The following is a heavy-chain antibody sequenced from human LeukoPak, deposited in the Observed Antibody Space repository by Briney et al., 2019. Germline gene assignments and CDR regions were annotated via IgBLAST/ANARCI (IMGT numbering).Heavy chain of an antibody. CDR1: GFTFSSYW. D-gene: IGHD3-3*01. Sequence: GGSLRLSCAASGFTFSSYWMSWVRQAPGKGLEWVANIRQDGNEKYYVDSVKGRFIISRDNAKNSLYLQINSLRAEDTAVYFCATSKLEWLFNFYYWGQGTLVTVSS. V-gene: IGHV3-7*03. J-gene: IGHJ4*02. CDR3: ATSKLEWLFNFYY. CDR2: IRQDGNEK.